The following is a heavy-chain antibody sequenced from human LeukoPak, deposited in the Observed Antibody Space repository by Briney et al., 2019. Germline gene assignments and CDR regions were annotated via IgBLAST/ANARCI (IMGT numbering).Heavy chain of an antibody. CDR1: GGSISSGGYY. D-gene: IGHD3-3*01. CDR2: IYHSGST. CDR3: ARSAAYYDFWTGYYNALYYMDV. Sequence: PSQTLSLTCTVSGGSISSGGYYWSWIRQPPGKGLEWIGYIYHSGSTYYNPSLKSRVTISVDTSKNQFSLKLSSVTAADTAVYYCARSAAYYDFWTGYYNALYYMDVWGKGITVTVSS. J-gene: IGHJ6*03. V-gene: IGHV4-30-2*05.